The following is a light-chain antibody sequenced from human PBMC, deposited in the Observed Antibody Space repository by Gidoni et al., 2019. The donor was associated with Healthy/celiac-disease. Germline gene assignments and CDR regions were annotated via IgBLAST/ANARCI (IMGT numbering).Light chain of an antibody. J-gene: IGKJ4*01. CDR3: QQYGSSPLT. CDR2: GAS. V-gene: IGKV3-20*01. CDR1: QSVSSSY. Sequence: EIVFTQSPGTLSLSPGERATLSCRASQSVSSSYLAWYQQKPGQAPRLLIYGASSRATGIPDRFSGSGSGTDFTLTISRLEPEDFAVYDGQQYGSSPLTFGGGTKVEIK.